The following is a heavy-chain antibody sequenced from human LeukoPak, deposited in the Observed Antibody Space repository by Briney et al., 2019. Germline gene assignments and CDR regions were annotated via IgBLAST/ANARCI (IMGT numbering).Heavy chain of an antibody. J-gene: IGHJ4*02. Sequence: SETLSLTCAVYGGSFSGYYWSWIRRPPGKGLEWIGEINHSGSTNYNPSLKSRVTISVDTSKNQFSLKLSSVTAADTAVYYCARGRRYSELYFDYWGQGTLVTVSS. CDR3: ARGRRYSELYFDY. CDR2: INHSGST. V-gene: IGHV4-34*01. D-gene: IGHD1-26*01. CDR1: GGSFSGYY.